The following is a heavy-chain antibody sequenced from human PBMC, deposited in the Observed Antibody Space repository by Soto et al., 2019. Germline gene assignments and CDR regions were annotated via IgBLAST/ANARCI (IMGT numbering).Heavy chain of an antibody. CDR1: GGSVSSGSYY. CDR3: ARYRREAVAGYTLDN. D-gene: IGHD6-13*01. V-gene: IGHV4-61*01. CDR2: IYYSGST. J-gene: IGHJ4*02. Sequence: SETLSLTCSVSGGSVSSGSYYWSWIRQPPGKGLDWIGYIYYSGSTNYNPSLKSRVTISADKAKNQFSLKVNSMTAADTAVYYCARYRREAVAGYTLDNWGQGMLVTVSS.